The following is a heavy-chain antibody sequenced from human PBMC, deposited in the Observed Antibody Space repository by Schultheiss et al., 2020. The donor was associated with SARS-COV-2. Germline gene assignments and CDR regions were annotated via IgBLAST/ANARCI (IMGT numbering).Heavy chain of an antibody. V-gene: IGHV3-30-3*01. CDR1: GFTFSSYA. J-gene: IGHJ6*02. CDR3: TTDPYGSGWPYYYYYGMDV. CDR2: ISYDGSNK. Sequence: GGSLRLSCAASGFTFSSYAMHWVRQAPGKGLEWVAVISYDGSNKYYADSVKGRFTISRDNSKNMLYLQMNSLKTEDTAVYYCTTDPYGSGWPYYYYYGMDVWGQGTTVTVSS. D-gene: IGHD6-19*01.